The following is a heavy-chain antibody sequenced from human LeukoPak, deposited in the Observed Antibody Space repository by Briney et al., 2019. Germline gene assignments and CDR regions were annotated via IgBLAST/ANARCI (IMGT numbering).Heavy chain of an antibody. D-gene: IGHD6-19*01. J-gene: IGHJ3*02. CDR1: GGTFSSYA. CDR3: ARAPIAVAGLAFDI. CDR2: IIPILGIA. V-gene: IGHV1-69*04. Sequence: SVKVSCKASGGTFSSYAISWVRQAPGQGLEWMGRIIPILGIANYAQKFQGRVTITADKSTSTAYMELSSLRSEDTAVYYCARAPIAVAGLAFDIWGQGTMVTVSS.